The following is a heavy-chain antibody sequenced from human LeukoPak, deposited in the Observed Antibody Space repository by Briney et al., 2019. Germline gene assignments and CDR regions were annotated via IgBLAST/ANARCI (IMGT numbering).Heavy chain of an antibody. D-gene: IGHD2-2*01. CDR1: EFTFSTYS. V-gene: IGHV3-21*01. CDR2: ISTTSSYI. CDR3: ARGGYCGSTSCYFFDS. Sequence: GGSLRLSCAASEFTFSTYSMNWVRQAPGKGLEWVSSISTTSSYIYYADSVEGRFTISRDNAKNSLSLQMNSLKVEDTAVYYCARGGYCGSTSCYFFDSWGQGTLVTVSS. J-gene: IGHJ4*02.